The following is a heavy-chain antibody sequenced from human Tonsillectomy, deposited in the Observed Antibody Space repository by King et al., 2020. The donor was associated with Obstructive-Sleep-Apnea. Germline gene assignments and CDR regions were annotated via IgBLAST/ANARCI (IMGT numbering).Heavy chain of an antibody. CDR3: AKDYLRASPQFDY. V-gene: IGHV3-23*04. CDR2: LNGTGKET. J-gene: IGHJ4*01. Sequence: VQLVESGGGLVRPGGSLRLSCAASGFTFTNYAMSWVRQAPGKGLEWVAALNGTGKETWSANSVQGRFIISSDNSRNTVFLQMNSLRVEDTAVYYCAKDYLRASPQFDYWGQGTLVTVSS. CDR1: GFTFTNYA. D-gene: IGHD3-16*02.